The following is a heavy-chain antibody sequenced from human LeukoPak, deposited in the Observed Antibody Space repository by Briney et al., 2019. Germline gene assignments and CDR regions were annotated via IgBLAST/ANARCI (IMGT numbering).Heavy chain of an antibody. CDR3: VRDRRDSSGYADY. V-gene: IGHV4-39*07. CDR2: IDYSGST. J-gene: IGHJ4*02. Sequence: SETLSLTCTVSGDSISSSNYYWGWIRQPPGTGLEWIGSIDYSGSTFYNPSLKSRVTISVDTSKNQFSLKLSSVTAADTAVFYCVRDRRDSSGYADYWGQGTLVTVSS. D-gene: IGHD3-22*01. CDR1: GDSISSSNYY.